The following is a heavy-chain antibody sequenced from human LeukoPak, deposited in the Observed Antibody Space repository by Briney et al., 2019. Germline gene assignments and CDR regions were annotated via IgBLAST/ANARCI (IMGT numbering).Heavy chain of an antibody. Sequence: GASVKVSCKASGYTFTSYGISWVRQAPGKGLEWMGGFDPEDGETIYAQKFQGRVTMTEDTSTDTAYMELSSLRSEDTAVYYCAGGTDRQAFDIWGQGTMVTVSS. J-gene: IGHJ3*02. CDR2: FDPEDGET. CDR1: GYTFTSYG. CDR3: AGGTDRQAFDI. V-gene: IGHV1-24*01.